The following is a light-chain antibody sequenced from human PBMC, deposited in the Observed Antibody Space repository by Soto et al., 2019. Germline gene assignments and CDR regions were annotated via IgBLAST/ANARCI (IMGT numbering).Light chain of an antibody. V-gene: IGKV1-5*01. J-gene: IGKJ1*01. CDR1: QSISSW. CDR3: QQSYSTPRT. Sequence: DIQMTQSPSTLSASVGDRVTITCRASQSISSWLAWYQQRPGKAPKLLIYDASSLESGVPSRFSGSGSGTEFTLTSSSLQPDDFATYYCQQSYSTPRTFGQGTKVDIK. CDR2: DAS.